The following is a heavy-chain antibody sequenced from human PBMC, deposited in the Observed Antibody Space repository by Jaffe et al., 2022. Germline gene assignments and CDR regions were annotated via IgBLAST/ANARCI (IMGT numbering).Heavy chain of an antibody. V-gene: IGHV3-74*01. D-gene: IGHD3-22*01. Sequence: EVPLVESGGGLVQPGGSLRLSCAASGFTFRNYWMHWVRQAPGKGLVWVSRINGDGTITDYAGSVEGRFTISRDNAKNTLYLQMNSLRAEDTAVYYCATKAGYYDNTGPLDFWGQGTLVTVSS. CDR3: ATKAGYYDNTGPLDF. CDR1: GFTFRNYW. CDR2: INGDGTIT. J-gene: IGHJ4*02.